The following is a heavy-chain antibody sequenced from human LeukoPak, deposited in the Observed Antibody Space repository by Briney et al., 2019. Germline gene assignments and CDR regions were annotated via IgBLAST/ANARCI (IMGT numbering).Heavy chain of an antibody. CDR3: ARSWGRITLVRGAPYYYYGMDV. Sequence: KPGALVKVSCKASGYTFTDFYMNWVRQAPGQGLEWMGWINPASGDTNYAQKFQGRVTMTRDTSISAAYMELNRLISDDTAAYYCARSWGRITLVRGAPYYYYGMDVWGQGTTVTVSS. V-gene: IGHV1-2*02. J-gene: IGHJ6*02. D-gene: IGHD3-10*01. CDR1: GYTFTDFY. CDR2: INPASGDT.